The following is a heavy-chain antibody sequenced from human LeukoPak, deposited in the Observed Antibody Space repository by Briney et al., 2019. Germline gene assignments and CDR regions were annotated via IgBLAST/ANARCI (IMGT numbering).Heavy chain of an antibody. D-gene: IGHD1-26*01. CDR3: AGGSYYGLDY. Sequence: GGSLRLSCAASGFTFSSYWMHWVRQAPGEGLVWVSRISDDGSITSYADSVKGRFTISRDNAKNTLYLQMNSLRAEDTAVYYCAGGSYYGLDYWGQGSLVTVSS. CDR1: GFTFSSYW. J-gene: IGHJ4*02. CDR2: ISDDGSIT. V-gene: IGHV3-74*01.